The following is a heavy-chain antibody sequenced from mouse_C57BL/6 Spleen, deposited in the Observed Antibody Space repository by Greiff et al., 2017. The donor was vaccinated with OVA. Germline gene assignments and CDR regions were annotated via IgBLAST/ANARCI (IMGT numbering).Heavy chain of an antibody. J-gene: IGHJ2*01. CDR2: IYPGDGDT. V-gene: IGHV1-80*01. CDR1: GYAFSSYW. Sequence: QVQLQQSGAELVKPGASVKISCKASGYAFSSYWMNWVKQRPGKGLEWIGQIYPGDGDTNYTGKLKGKATRTADKSSSTAYMQLSSLTSEDSAVYVSARRDREDYFDYWGQGTTLTVSS. D-gene: IGHD3-3*01. CDR3: ARRDREDYFDY.